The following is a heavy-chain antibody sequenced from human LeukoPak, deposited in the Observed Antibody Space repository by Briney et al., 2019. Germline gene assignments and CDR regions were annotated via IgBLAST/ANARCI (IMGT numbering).Heavy chain of an antibody. V-gene: IGHV5-51*01. CDR1: GYTFTSYW. CDR3: ARPPNNLADAFDI. Sequence: KVSCKASGYTFTSYWIAWVRQMPGKGLEWMGIIYPGGSDTRYSPSFQGQVTFSADKSISTAYLQWSSLKASDTAMYYCARPPNNLADAFDIWGQGTMVTVSS. CDR2: IYPGGSDT. D-gene: IGHD1-14*01. J-gene: IGHJ3*02.